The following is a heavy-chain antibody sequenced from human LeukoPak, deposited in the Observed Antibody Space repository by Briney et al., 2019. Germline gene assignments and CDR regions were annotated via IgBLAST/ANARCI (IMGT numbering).Heavy chain of an antibody. CDR3: TRSAFGEFPFQFDY. J-gene: IGHJ4*02. V-gene: IGHV3-23*01. Sequence: GGSLRLSCAASGFTFSSYAMSWVRQAPGKGLEWVSAISGSGGSTYYADSVKGRFTISRDNSKNTLYLQMNSLKTEDTAVYYCTRSAFGEFPFQFDYWGQGTLVTVSS. CDR1: GFTFSSYA. CDR2: ISGSGGST. D-gene: IGHD3-10*01.